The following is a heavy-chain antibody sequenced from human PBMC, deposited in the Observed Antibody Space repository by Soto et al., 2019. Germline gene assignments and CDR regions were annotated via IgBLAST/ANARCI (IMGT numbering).Heavy chain of an antibody. Sequence: WGSLRLSCAASGFTFTSYSMNWVRKAPGQGLEWVSYITSKSTTIKYADSVKGRFTVSRDNAKNSLYLQLNSLRDDDTAVSYCARQMGACSATSCYPGPYDSWGQGTLSPVYS. CDR3: ARQMGACSATSCYPGPYDS. J-gene: IGHJ5*02. CDR2: ITSKSTTI. D-gene: IGHD2-2*01. CDR1: GFTFTSYS. V-gene: IGHV3-48*02.